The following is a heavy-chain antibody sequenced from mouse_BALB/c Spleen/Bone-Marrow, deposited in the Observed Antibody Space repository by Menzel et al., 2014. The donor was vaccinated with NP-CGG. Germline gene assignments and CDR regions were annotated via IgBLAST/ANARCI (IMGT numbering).Heavy chain of an antibody. CDR2: ISNGGSTI. Sequence: DVKLVESGGGLVQPGGSRKLSCAASGFTFSSFGMHWVRQAPEKGLEWVAYISNGGSTIYYADTVKGRFTISRDNPKNTLFLQMTSLRSEDTAMYYCARKGAMITHYYAMDYWGQGTSVTVSS. J-gene: IGHJ4*01. V-gene: IGHV5-17*02. D-gene: IGHD2-4*01. CDR1: GFTFSSFG. CDR3: ARKGAMITHYYAMDY.